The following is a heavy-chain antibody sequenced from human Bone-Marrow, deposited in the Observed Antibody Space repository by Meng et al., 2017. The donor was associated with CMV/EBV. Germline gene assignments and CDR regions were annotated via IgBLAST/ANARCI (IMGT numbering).Heavy chain of an antibody. CDR2: INPNSGGT. J-gene: IGHJ6*02. CDR3: ARGRGYSYGRYYYYGMDV. V-gene: IGHV1-2*02. D-gene: IGHD5-18*01. CDR1: GYTFTGYY. Sequence: ASVKVSCKASGYTFTGYYMHWVRQAPGQGLEWMGWINPNSGGTNYAQKLQGRVTMTTDTSTSTAYMELSRLRSDDTAVYYCARGRGYSYGRYYYYGMDVWGQGTTVTVSS.